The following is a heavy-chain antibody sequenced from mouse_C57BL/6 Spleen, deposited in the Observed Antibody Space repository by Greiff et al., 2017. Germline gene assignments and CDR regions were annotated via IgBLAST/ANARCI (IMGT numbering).Heavy chain of an antibody. V-gene: IGHV2-6*03. CDR1: GFSLTSYG. D-gene: IGHD2-4*01. CDR2: IWSDGST. Sequence: VKLVESGPGLVAPSQSLSITCTVSGFSLTSYGVHWVRQPPGKGLEWLVVIWSDGSTTYNSALKSRLSISKDNSKSQVFLKMNSLQTDDTAMYYCARDGGYDYDGQFAYWGQGTLVTVSA. J-gene: IGHJ3*01. CDR3: ARDGGYDYDGQFAY.